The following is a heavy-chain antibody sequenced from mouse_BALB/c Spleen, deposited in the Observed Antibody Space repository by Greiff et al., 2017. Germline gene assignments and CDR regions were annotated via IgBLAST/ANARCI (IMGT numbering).Heavy chain of an antibody. D-gene: IGHD2-14*01. CDR2: ISDGGSYT. CDR1: GFTFSDYY. V-gene: IGHV5-4*02. Sequence: EVKLMESGGGLVKPGGSLKLSCAASGFTFSDYYMYWVRQTPEKRLEWVATISDGGSYTYYPDSVKGRFTISRDNAKNNLYLQMSSLKSEDTAMYYCARGGYEGRYAMDYWGQGTSVTVSS. CDR3: ARGGYEGRYAMDY. J-gene: IGHJ4*01.